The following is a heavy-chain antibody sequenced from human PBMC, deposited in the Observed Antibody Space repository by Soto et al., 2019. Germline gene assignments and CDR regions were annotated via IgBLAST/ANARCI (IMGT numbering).Heavy chain of an antibody. D-gene: IGHD4-4*01. CDR2: IDWDDDK. V-gene: IGHV2-70*17. CDR1: GFSVSTSGMC. J-gene: IGHJ4*02. CDR3: ARTPDYIVFDH. Sequence: SGPTLVNPTQTLTLTCTLSGFSVSTSGMCVSWIRQPPGKALEWLARIDWDDDKFYNTSLKTRLTISKDTSKNQVVLTMTNMVPVDTATYYCARTPDYIVFDHWGQGILVTVSS.